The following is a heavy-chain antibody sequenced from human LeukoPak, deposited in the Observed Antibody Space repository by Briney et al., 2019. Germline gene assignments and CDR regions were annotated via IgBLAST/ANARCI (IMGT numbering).Heavy chain of an antibody. D-gene: IGHD2-2*01. CDR3: ARISDCSSSSCPYYYYMDV. J-gene: IGHJ6*03. CDR2: IYTSGST. CDR1: GGSIRSYY. Sequence: SETLSLTCTVSGGSIRSYYWSWIRQPAGKGLEWIGRIYTSGSTNCNPSLESRVTMSVDTSKNQFSLKLSSVTAADTAVYYCARISDCSSSSCPYYYYMDVWGKGTTVTVSS. V-gene: IGHV4-4*07.